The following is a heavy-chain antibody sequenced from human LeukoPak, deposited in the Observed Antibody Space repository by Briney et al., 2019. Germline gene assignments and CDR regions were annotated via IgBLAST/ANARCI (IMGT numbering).Heavy chain of an antibody. V-gene: IGHV3-23*01. Sequence: GGSLRLSCAASGFTFSSYAMSWARQAPGKGLEWVSAISGSGDTIYYADSVKGRFTISRDNSKNTLFLQMNSLRAEDTAVYYCAKRMTLSAGGFDHWGQGTLVTVSS. CDR1: GFTFSSYA. CDR2: ISGSGDTI. J-gene: IGHJ4*02. D-gene: IGHD6-13*01. CDR3: AKRMTLSAGGFDH.